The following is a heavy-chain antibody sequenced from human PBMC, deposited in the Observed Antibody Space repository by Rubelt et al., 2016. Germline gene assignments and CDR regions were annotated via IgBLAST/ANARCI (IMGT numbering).Heavy chain of an antibody. V-gene: IGHV4-34*01. CDR2: INHSGRT. J-gene: IGHJ4*02. D-gene: IGHD2-21*02. CDR3: ARDRSGDYESYFDY. CDR1: GGSFSGYY. Sequence: QVQLQQWGAGLLKPSETLSLTCAVYGGSFSGYYWSWNRQPPGKGLEWIGEINHSGRTNYNPSLKSRVTISVDTSKNQFSLKLSSVTAADTAVYYCARDRSGDYESYFDYWGQGTLVTVSS.